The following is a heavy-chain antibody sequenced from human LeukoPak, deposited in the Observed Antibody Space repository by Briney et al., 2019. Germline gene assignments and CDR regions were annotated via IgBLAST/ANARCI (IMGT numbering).Heavy chain of an antibody. Sequence: PSETLSLTCAVYGGSFSGYYWSWIRQPPGKGLGWIGEINHSGSAYYNPSLKSRVTMSVDTSKKQFSLKMSSMTAADTAIYYCARERPGLNYMDVWGKGTTVTVSS. J-gene: IGHJ6*03. CDR2: INHSGSA. CDR1: GGSFSGYY. CDR3: ARERPGLNYMDV. V-gene: IGHV4-34*09. D-gene: IGHD3-10*01.